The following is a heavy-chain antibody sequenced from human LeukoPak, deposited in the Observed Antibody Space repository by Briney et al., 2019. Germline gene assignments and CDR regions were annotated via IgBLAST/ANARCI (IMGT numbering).Heavy chain of an antibody. Sequence: ASVKVSCMASGYTFTGYYMHWVRQAPGQGLEWMGWINPKNGGRSYAQKFQARVTMTTDTSTNTAYMELSSLRFDDTAVYYCASWDAPGFDYWGQGTLVTVSS. J-gene: IGHJ4*02. CDR3: ASWDAPGFDY. CDR2: INPKNGGR. V-gene: IGHV1-2*02. CDR1: GYTFTGYY. D-gene: IGHD1-26*01.